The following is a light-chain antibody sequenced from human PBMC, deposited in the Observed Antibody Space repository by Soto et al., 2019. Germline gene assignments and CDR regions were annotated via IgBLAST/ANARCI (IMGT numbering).Light chain of an antibody. CDR3: QQYGTSPRT. V-gene: IGKV3-20*01. Sequence: EIVLTQSPGTLSLSPGERATLSCRASQSVNNRYLAWYQQKPGQAPRLLIYGASSRSTGIPDRLSGSGSGTDYTLTISRLEPEDVAVYYCQQYGTSPRTFGQVTKVEIK. J-gene: IGKJ1*01. CDR1: QSVNNRY. CDR2: GAS.